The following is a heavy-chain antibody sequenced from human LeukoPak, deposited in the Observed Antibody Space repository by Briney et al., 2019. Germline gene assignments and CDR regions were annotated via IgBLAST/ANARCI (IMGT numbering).Heavy chain of an antibody. CDR2: IYHSGST. CDR3: ARAGVIVLPWAFDI. V-gene: IGHV4-30-2*01. D-gene: IGHD3-22*01. J-gene: IGHJ3*02. CDR1: GGSISSGGYY. Sequence: SQTLSLTCTVSGGSISSGGYYWSWIRQPPGKGLEWIGYIYHSGSTYYNPSLKSRVTISVDRSKNQFSLKLSSVTAADTAVYYCARAGVIVLPWAFDIWGQGTMVTVSS.